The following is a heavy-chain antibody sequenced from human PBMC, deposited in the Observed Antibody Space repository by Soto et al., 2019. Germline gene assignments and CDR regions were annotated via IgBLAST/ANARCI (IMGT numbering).Heavy chain of an antibody. CDR1: GFTFSSYS. CDR2: ISSSSSYI. V-gene: IGHV3-21*01. J-gene: IGHJ6*02. CDR3: ARGGGYSSSDYYYGMDV. Sequence: GGSLRLSCAASGFTFSSYSMNWVRQAPGKGLEWVSSISSSSSYIYYADSVKGRFTISRDNAKNSLYLQMNSLRAEDTAVYYCARGGGYSSSDYYYGMDVWGQGTTVTVSS. D-gene: IGHD6-13*01.